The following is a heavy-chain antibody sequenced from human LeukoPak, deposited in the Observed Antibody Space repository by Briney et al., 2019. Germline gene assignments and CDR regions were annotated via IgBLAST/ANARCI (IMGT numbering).Heavy chain of an antibody. CDR3: GKHPLGYYYYMDV. J-gene: IGHJ6*03. V-gene: IGHV3-23*01. CDR1: GFIFSGYA. Sequence: GGSLRLSCAVSGFIFSGYAMTWVRQAPGKGLEWFSAVSSTGGGTHYADSVKGRFTISRDNSKNTLYLEMNSLRAEDTAVYYCGKHPLGYYYYMDVWGKGTTVTVSS. CDR2: VSSTGGGT. D-gene: IGHD3-16*02.